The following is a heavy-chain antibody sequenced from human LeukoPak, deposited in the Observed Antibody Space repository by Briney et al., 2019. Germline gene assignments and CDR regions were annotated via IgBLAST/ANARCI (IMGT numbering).Heavy chain of an antibody. CDR3: TSIGYDSSGYFDY. CDR2: IRSKANSYAT. Sequence: GGSLRLSCAASGFTFSASAMHWVRQASGKGLEWVGRIRSKANSYATAYAASVKGRFTISRDDSKHTAYLQMNSLKTEDTAVYYCTSIGYDSSGYFDYWGQGTLVTVSS. J-gene: IGHJ4*02. V-gene: IGHV3-73*01. D-gene: IGHD3-22*01. CDR1: GFTFSASA.